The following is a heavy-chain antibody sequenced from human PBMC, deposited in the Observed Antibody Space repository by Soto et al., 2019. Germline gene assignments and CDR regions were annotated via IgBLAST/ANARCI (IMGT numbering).Heavy chain of an antibody. CDR1: GGTFSSYA. V-gene: IGHV1-69*13. CDR3: ATDLGVTGDGGYYYYGMDV. Sequence: SVKVSCKASGGTFSSYAISWVRQAPGQGLEWMGGIIPIFGTANYAQKFQGRVTITADESTSTAYMELSSLRSEDTAVYYCATDLGVTGDGGYYYYGMDVWGQVTTVTVSS. J-gene: IGHJ6*02. D-gene: IGHD7-27*01. CDR2: IIPIFGTA.